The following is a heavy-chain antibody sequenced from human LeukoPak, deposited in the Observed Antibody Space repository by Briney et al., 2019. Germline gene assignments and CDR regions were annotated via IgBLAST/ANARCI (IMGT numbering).Heavy chain of an antibody. V-gene: IGHV1-2*02. CDR1: GYTFTGYY. CDR3: ARDRDGYSIWRDAFDI. J-gene: IGHJ3*02. Sequence: AASVKVSCKASGYTFTGYYMHWVRQAPGQGLEWMGWINPNSGGTNYAQKFQGRVTMTRDTSINTAYMELSRLRSDDTAVYYCARDRDGYSIWRDAFDIWGQGTMVTVSS. D-gene: IGHD5-24*01. CDR2: INPNSGGT.